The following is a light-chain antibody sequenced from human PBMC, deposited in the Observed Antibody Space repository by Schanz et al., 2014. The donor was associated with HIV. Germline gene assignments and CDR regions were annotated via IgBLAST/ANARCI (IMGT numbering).Light chain of an antibody. Sequence: EIVLTQSPGTLPLSPGERVTLSCRASQSVSSNYLAWYQQRPGQAPRLLIHGASRRATGIPDRFRGSGSGTDFTLTISRLETEDFATYYCQQSYSNPYTFGQGTKLEIK. CDR1: QSVSSNY. CDR3: QQSYSNPYT. J-gene: IGKJ2*01. V-gene: IGKV3-20*01. CDR2: GAS.